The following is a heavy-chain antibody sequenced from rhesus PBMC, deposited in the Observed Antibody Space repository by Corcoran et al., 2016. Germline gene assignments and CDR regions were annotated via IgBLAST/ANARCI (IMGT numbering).Heavy chain of an antibody. V-gene: IGHV2-1*01. CDR2: IYWDDDN. D-gene: IGHD5-42*01. J-gene: IGHJ4*01. CDR3: ARRRWDTAGTNYFDY. Sequence: QVTLKESGPALVKPTQPITLPCTFSGFSLSTSGMGVAWIRQHPGPNLEWLAHIYWDDDNSYSTSLKSRLTISKDTSKNQVVLTMTNMDPVDTTTDYCARRRWDTAGTNYFDYWGQGVLVTVSS. CDR1: GFSLSTSGMG.